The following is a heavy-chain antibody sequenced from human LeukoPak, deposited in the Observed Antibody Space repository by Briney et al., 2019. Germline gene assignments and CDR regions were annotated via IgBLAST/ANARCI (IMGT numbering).Heavy chain of an antibody. CDR1: GDSINSSNYY. J-gene: IGHJ4*02. V-gene: IGHV4-39*01. D-gene: IGHD3-10*01. CDR3: ARRKYDSGTSCLDY. Sequence: SETLSLTCTVSGDSINSSNYYWGWIRQPPGKGLEWIGTIYCGGGTYYNPSTYSNPSLMSRLTISVDTSKKQFSLKMSSVTAADTAVYYCARRKYDSGTSCLDYWGQGTLVTVSS. CDR2: IYCGGGT.